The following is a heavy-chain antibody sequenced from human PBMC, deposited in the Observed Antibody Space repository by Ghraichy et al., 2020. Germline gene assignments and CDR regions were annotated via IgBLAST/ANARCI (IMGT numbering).Heavy chain of an antibody. CDR1: GFTFTTHA. D-gene: IGHD6-19*01. V-gene: IGHV3-30*18. J-gene: IGHJ4*02. CDR2: TSSDGSQS. CDR3: AKDNYGSGWSYFDN. Sequence: SCAASGFTFTTHAMHWVRQIPGKGLEWVAFTSSDGSQSFYAESVKGRFTASRDNSKNMVFLQMDSLRPEDTAVYYCAKDNYGSGWSYFDNWGQGTLVTVSS.